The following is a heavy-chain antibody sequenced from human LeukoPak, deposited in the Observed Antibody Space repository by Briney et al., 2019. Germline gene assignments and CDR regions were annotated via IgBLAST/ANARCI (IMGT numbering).Heavy chain of an antibody. J-gene: IGHJ4*02. CDR2: IRSKAYGGTT. CDR1: GFTFGDYA. D-gene: IGHD2-2*01. Sequence: GGSLRLSCTASGFTFGDYAMSWVRQAPGKGLEWVGFIRSKAYGGTTEYAASVKGRFTISRDDSKSIAYLQMNSLKTEDTAVYYCTRDAPDPYCSSTSCYLEPYYFDYWGQGTLVTVSS. CDR3: TRDAPDPYCSSTSCYLEPYYFDY. V-gene: IGHV3-49*04.